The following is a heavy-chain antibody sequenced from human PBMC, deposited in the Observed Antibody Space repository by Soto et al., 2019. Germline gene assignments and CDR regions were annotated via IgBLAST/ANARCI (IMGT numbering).Heavy chain of an antibody. D-gene: IGHD1-26*01. V-gene: IGHV3-30*18. Sequence: GGSLRLSCAASGFTFSIYGMHWVRQAPGKGLEWVAAISYHGSNKYYADSVKGRFTISRDNSKNTLYLQMDSPRAEDTAVYYCAKPYSGNYPRPFDYWGQGTLVTVS. CDR3: AKPYSGNYPRPFDY. J-gene: IGHJ4*02. CDR2: ISYHGSNK. CDR1: GFTFSIYG.